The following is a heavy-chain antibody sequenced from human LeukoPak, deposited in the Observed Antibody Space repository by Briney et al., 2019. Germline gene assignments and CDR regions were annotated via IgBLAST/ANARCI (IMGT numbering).Heavy chain of an antibody. V-gene: IGHV4-34*01. Sequence: SETLSLTCAVYGGSFSGYYWSWIRQPPGKGLEWIGEINHSGSTNYNPSLKSRVTISVDTSKKQFSLKVSSVTAADTAVYYCAREDRYGMDVWGQETTVTVSS. CDR2: INHSGST. J-gene: IGHJ6*02. CDR3: AREDRYGMDV. CDR1: GGSFSGYY.